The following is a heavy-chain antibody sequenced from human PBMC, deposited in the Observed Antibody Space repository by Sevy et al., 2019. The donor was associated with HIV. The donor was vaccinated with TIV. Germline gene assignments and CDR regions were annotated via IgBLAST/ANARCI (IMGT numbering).Heavy chain of an antibody. CDR2: IYYTGSS. CDR3: ARQVRFSGVIINHFDY. D-gene: IGHD3-3*01. J-gene: IGHJ4*01. V-gene: IGHV4-39*01. CDR1: GDSIRSQSHY. Sequence: SETLSLTCTVSGDSIRSQSHYWAWIRQSPGKGLEWIASIYYTGSSYYNLSLRGRVTISVDTSKALISLKLTSVTAADTAVYFCARQVRFSGVIINHFDYWGHGTLVTVSS.